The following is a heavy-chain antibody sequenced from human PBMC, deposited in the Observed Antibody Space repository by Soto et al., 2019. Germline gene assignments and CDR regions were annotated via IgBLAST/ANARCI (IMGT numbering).Heavy chain of an antibody. CDR2: IYSGGTT. Sequence: EVQLVESGGGLVQPGGSLRLSCAGSALTASKNYMSWVRQPPGKGLEWVSVIYSGGTTYYADSVKDRFSISRDNSKSTLYLQMDNRRAGDTAVYYCPRGGSGSDWDYYGMDVWGQGTTVTVSS. J-gene: IGHJ6*02. CDR1: ALTASKNY. D-gene: IGHD3-10*01. CDR3: PRGGSGSDWDYYGMDV. V-gene: IGHV3-66*01.